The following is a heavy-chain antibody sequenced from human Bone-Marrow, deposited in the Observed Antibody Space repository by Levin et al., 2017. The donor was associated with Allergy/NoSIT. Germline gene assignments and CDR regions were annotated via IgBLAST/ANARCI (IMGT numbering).Heavy chain of an antibody. Sequence: GESLKISCAASGFTFSDAYMSWIRQAPGKGLEWVAYISGSGRTVYYAESVQGRFSLSRDNARNTLFLQMNILRADDTAVYYCARDRGSGIPIREYYQYGMDVWGRGTTVTVSS. CDR2: ISGSGRTV. CDR1: GFTFSDAY. D-gene: IGHD3-10*01. CDR3: ARDRGSGIPIREYYQYGMDV. V-gene: IGHV3-11*01. J-gene: IGHJ6*02.